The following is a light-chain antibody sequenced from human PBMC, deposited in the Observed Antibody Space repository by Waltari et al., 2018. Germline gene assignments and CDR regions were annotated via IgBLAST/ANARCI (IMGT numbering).Light chain of an antibody. J-gene: IGKJ2*01. Sequence: IVLPQSPGILSLSQGERATLSCRASQKISSIYLAWYQQKPGQAPRLLIYGASSRATGIPDRFSGSGTGADYTLTITRLEPEDFAMYYCQQYGSSPRTFGQGTKLEIK. CDR2: GAS. V-gene: IGKV3-20*01. CDR3: QQYGSSPRT. CDR1: QKISSIY.